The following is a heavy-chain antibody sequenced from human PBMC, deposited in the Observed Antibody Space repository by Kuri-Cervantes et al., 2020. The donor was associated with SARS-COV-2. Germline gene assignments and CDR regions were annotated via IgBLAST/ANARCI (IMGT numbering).Heavy chain of an antibody. J-gene: IGHJ5*02. Sequence: SETLSLTCTVPGGSISSYYWGWIRQPQGKGLEWIGSIYYSGSTYYNPSLKSRVSISVDTSKNQFSLKLSSVTPADTAVYYCARHRYSYGTPDWFDPWGQGTLVTVSS. V-gene: IGHV4-39*01. D-gene: IGHD5-18*01. CDR1: GGSISSYY. CDR3: ARHRYSYGTPDWFDP. CDR2: IYYSGST.